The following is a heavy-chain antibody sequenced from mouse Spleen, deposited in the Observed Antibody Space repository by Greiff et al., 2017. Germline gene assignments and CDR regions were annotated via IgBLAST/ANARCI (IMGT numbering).Heavy chain of an antibody. V-gene: IGHV2-6-2*01. CDR3: ARHGGTEGNAMDY. CDR1: GFSLTSYG. J-gene: IGHJ4*01. CDR2: IWSDGST. Sequence: QVHVKQSGPDLVAPSQSLSITCTVSGFSLTSYGVHWVRQPPGKGLEWLVVIWSDGSTTYNSALKSRLSISKDNSKSQVFLKMNSLQTDDTAMYYCARHGGTEGNAMDYWGQGTSVTVSS. D-gene: IGHD4-1*01.